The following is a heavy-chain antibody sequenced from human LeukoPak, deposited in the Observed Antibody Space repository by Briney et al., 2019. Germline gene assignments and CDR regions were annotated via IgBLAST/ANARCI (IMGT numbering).Heavy chain of an antibody. J-gene: IGHJ3*02. D-gene: IGHD3-22*01. V-gene: IGHV5-10-1*01. Sequence: GESLKISCKGSGYSFTSYWISWVRQMPGKGLEWMGRIDPSDSYTNHSPSFQGHVTISADKSISTAYLQWSSLKSSHTAMYYCARPIVYDSSGYYPGAFDIWGQGTMVTVSS. CDR2: IDPSDSYT. CDR3: ARPIVYDSSGYYPGAFDI. CDR1: GYSFTSYW.